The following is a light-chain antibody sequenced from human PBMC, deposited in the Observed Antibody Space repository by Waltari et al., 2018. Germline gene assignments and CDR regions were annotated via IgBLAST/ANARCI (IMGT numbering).Light chain of an antibody. CDR2: GAS. Sequence: EIVMTQSPATLSVSPGERATPSCRASQSVGRNLAWYQQKPGQAPRLLISGASNRATGIPARFSGSGYGTEFTLTISSLQSEDFAVYYCQQYNNWPPLTFGGGTTVEI. J-gene: IGKJ4*01. CDR1: QSVGRN. V-gene: IGKV3-15*01. CDR3: QQYNNWPPLT.